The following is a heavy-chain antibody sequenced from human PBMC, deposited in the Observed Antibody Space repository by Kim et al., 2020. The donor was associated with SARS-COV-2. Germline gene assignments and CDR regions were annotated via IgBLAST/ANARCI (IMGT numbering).Heavy chain of an antibody. D-gene: IGHD6-6*01. V-gene: IGHV3-30*04. J-gene: IGHJ4*02. CDR1: GFTFSSYA. CDR3: AREPNIAARPVDY. Sequence: GGSLRLSCAASGFTFSSYAMHWVRQAPGKGLEWVAVISYDGSNKYYADSVKGRFTISRDNSKNTLYLQMNSLRAEDTAVYYCAREPNIAARPVDYWGQGTLVTVSS. CDR2: ISYDGSNK.